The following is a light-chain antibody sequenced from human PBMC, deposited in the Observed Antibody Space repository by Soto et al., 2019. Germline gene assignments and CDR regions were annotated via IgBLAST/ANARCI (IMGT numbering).Light chain of an antibody. CDR3: LQHKSYPRT. V-gene: IGKV1-5*03. CDR2: KAS. CDR1: QSISSW. J-gene: IGKJ1*01. Sequence: DIQMTQSPSTLSASVGDRVTVTCRASQSISSWLAWYQQKAGKAPKLLIYKASALESGVPSRFSGSGSGTEFTLTISSLQPEDFATYYCLQHKSYPRTFGQGTRWIS.